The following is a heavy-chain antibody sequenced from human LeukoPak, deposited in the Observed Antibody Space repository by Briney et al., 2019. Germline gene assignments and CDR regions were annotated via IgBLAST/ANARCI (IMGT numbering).Heavy chain of an antibody. CDR3: ARDIGYGGLDP. V-gene: IGHV3-7*01. Sequence: GGPLRLSCAASGFTFTNYWMNWVRHAPGKGLEWVALINPDGSQTNYVDSVKGRFTISRDNAENSLYMQMNSLRAEDTAVYYCARDIGYGGLDPWGQGTLVTVSS. J-gene: IGHJ5*02. CDR1: GFTFTNYW. CDR2: INPDGSQT. D-gene: IGHD4-23*01.